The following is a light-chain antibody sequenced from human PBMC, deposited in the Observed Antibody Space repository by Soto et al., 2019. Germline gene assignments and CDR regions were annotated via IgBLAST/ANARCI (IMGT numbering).Light chain of an antibody. V-gene: IGKV4-1*01. CDR2: WAS. Sequence: DIVMTQSPDSLAVSLGERATINCKSSQSVLYSSNNKNYLAWYQQKPGQPPKLLIYWASTRESGVPDRFSGRGSGTDFTLTISSLQAEDVAVYYCQQYYTTPPTTFGQGTKLGIK. CDR3: QQYYTTPPTT. J-gene: IGKJ2*01. CDR1: QSVLYSSNNKNY.